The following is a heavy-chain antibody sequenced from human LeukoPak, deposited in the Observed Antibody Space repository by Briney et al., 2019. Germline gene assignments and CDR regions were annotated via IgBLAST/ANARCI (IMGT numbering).Heavy chain of an antibody. Sequence: SETLSLTCTVSGDSMSSDSMSSYYWSWIRQPPGKGLEWIGYIYNSGGTRYNPSLKSRVTISIDTSKNQFSLKLTSVTAADAAVYYCARAPVAAAGVYYYYGMDVWGQGTTVTVSS. CDR1: GDSMSSDSMSSYY. D-gene: IGHD6-13*01. CDR3: ARAPVAAAGVYYYYGMDV. CDR2: IYNSGGT. J-gene: IGHJ6*02. V-gene: IGHV4-61*01.